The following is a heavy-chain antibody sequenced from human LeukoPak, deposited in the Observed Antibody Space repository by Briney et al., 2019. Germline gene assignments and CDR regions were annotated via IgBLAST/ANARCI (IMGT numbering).Heavy chain of an antibody. D-gene: IGHD2-2*01. CDR3: ARAGLVPAAADY. Sequence: SETLSLTCTVSGYSISSGYYWGWIRQPPGKGLEWIGSIYHSGSTYYNPSLKSRVTISVDTSKNQFSLKLSSVTAADTAVYYCARAGLVPAAADYWGQGTLVTVSS. V-gene: IGHV4-38-2*02. CDR1: GYSISSGYY. J-gene: IGHJ4*02. CDR2: IYHSGST.